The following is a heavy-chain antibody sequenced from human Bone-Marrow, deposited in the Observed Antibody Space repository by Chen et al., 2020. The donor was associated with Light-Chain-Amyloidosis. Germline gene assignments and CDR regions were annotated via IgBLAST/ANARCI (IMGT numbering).Heavy chain of an antibody. CDR3: ARDMTALGFDL. D-gene: IGHD2-21*02. V-gene: IGHV3-33*01. J-gene: IGHJ4*02. CDR1: GFTFSSDD. CDR2: IWSDGNNI. Sequence: VESWGGVVQSGRSLRLSCTASGFTFSSDDMHWVRQAPGKGLEWVAAIWSDGNNINYADSVKGRFIISRDNSKSTLYLQMNSLRAEDTGIYYCARDMTALGFDLWGQGTLVTVS.